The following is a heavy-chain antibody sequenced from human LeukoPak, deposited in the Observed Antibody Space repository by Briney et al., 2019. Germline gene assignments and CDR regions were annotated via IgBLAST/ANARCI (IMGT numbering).Heavy chain of an antibody. J-gene: IGHJ4*02. D-gene: IGHD5-12*01. Sequence: SGGSLRLSCAASGITVSSNYMSWVRQAPGKGLEWVSVIYSGGSTYYADSVKGRFTISRDNSKNTLYLQMNSLRAEDTAIYYCARVGGYSGNDFDYWGQGTLVTVSS. V-gene: IGHV3-53*01. CDR1: GITVSSNY. CDR2: IYSGGST. CDR3: ARVGGYSGNDFDY.